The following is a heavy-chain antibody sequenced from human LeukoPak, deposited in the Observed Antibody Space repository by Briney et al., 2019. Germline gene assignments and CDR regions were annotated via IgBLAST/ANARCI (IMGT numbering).Heavy chain of an antibody. D-gene: IGHD1-1*01. J-gene: IGHJ4*02. CDR1: GFTLSSYW. CDR3: ARGRTWSDY. Sequence: GWSLRLSCAASGFTLSSYWMTWVRQAPGKGLEWVANIKQDGSEKYYVDSVKGRFTISRDNAKNSLYLQMNSLRADDTAVYYCARGRTWSDYWGQGTLVTVSS. CDR2: IKQDGSEK. V-gene: IGHV3-7*04.